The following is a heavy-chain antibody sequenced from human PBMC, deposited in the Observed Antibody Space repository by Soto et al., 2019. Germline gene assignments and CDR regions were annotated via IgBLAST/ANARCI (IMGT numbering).Heavy chain of an antibody. CDR1: GYTFTSYG. CDR3: ASMWEPGYYYGMDV. V-gene: IGHV1-18*01. D-gene: IGHD1-26*01. J-gene: IGHJ6*02. Sequence: ASVKVSCKASGYTFTSYGISWVRQAPGQGLEWMGWISAYNGNTNYAQKLQGRVTMTTDTSTSTAYMELRSLRSDDTAVYYCASMWEPGYYYGMDVWGQGTTVTVSS. CDR2: ISAYNGNT.